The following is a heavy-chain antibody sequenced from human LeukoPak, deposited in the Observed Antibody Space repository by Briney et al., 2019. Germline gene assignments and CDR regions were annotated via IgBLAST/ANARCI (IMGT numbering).Heavy chain of an antibody. J-gene: IGHJ4*02. CDR1: GGPFSGYY. V-gene: IGHV4-34*01. CDR3: ARGQYYYDSSGYFFY. Sequence: SETLSLTCAVYGGPFSGYYWSWIRQPPGKGLEWIGEINHSGSTNYNPSLKSRVTISVDTSKNQFSLKLSSVTAADTAVYYCARGQYYYDSSGYFFYWGQGTLVTVSS. D-gene: IGHD3-22*01. CDR2: INHSGST.